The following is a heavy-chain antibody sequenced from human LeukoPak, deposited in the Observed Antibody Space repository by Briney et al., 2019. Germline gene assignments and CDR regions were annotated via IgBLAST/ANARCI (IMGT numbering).Heavy chain of an antibody. V-gene: IGHV3-53*01. CDR3: ARDGYGYNYMDV. D-gene: IGHD5-12*01. CDR2: IYSGGTT. Sequence: GGSLRLYCAASGFTVSSNFMSWVRQGPGKGLEWVSVIYSGGTTYYADSVKGRFTISRDISKNTLHLQMNSLRAEDTAVYYCARDGYGYNYMDVWGRGTTVTVSS. CDR1: GFTVSSNF. J-gene: IGHJ6*03.